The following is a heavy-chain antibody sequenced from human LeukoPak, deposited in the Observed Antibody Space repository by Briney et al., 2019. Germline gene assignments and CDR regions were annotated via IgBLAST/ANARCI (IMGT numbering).Heavy chain of an antibody. J-gene: IGHJ4*02. CDR3: AKNTQYSGYYDC. Sequence: SGGSLRLSCAASGFTFSSYPMTWVRQAPGKGPKWVSFISDSGGITYYADSVKGRFTISRDNSKNTLYLQMNSLRAEDTAVYYCAKNTQYSGYYDCWGQGTLVAVSS. CDR1: GFTFSSYP. CDR2: ISDSGGIT. V-gene: IGHV3-23*01. D-gene: IGHD6-6*01.